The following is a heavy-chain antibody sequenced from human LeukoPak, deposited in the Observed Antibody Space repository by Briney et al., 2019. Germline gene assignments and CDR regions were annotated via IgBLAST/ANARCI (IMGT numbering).Heavy chain of an antibody. J-gene: IGHJ4*02. Sequence: GGSLRLSCAASGFTLSSYAMSWVRQAPGKGLEWVSAISGSGGSTYYADSVKGRFTISRDNSKNTLYLQMNSLRAEDTAVYYCAKDRGVMITFGGVIVPGFDYWGQGTLVTVSS. CDR2: ISGSGGST. CDR1: GFTLSSYA. CDR3: AKDRGVMITFGGVIVPGFDY. D-gene: IGHD3-16*02. V-gene: IGHV3-23*01.